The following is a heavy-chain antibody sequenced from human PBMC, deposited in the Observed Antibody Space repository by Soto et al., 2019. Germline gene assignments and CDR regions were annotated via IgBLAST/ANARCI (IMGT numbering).Heavy chain of an antibody. CDR2: ISYDGNIE. V-gene: IGHV3-30*03. Sequence: PGGSLRLSCAASGFTFSIYGMNWVRQAPGKGLEWVAVISYDGNIEYYADSVKGRFAISRDNSKNTLYLQMDSLRPDDTAVYYCARGGIAVAGFDYWGQGTLVTVSS. D-gene: IGHD6-19*01. CDR1: GFTFSIYG. CDR3: ARGGIAVAGFDY. J-gene: IGHJ4*02.